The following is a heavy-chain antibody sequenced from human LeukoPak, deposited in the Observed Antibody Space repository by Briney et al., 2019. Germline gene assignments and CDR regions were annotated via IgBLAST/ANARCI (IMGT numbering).Heavy chain of an antibody. CDR2: IYPGDSDT. CDR3: ARLGDDYNSNIDYFDY. D-gene: IGHD1-1*01. J-gene: IGHJ4*02. V-gene: IGHV5-51*01. CDR1: GYSFTSYW. Sequence: GESLKISCKGSGYSFTSYWIGWVRQMPGKGLEWMGIIYPGDSDTRYSPSFQGQVTISADKSISTAYLQWSSLKASDTAMYYCARLGDDYNSNIDYFDYWGQGTLVTVSS.